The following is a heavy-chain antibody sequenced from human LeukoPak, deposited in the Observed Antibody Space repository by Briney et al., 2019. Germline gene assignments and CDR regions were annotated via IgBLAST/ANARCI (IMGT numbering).Heavy chain of an antibody. V-gene: IGHV3-74*01. J-gene: IGHJ5*01. D-gene: IGHD2-15*01. CDR1: GFTFNMYW. Sequence: SGRSLRLSCVASGFTFNMYWMHWVRHAPGKGLVWVSGIDGAGSSTTYADSVKGRFTVSRDNANNMLYLQMNSLRAEDTAVYYCARGLQQTDSWGQGTLVTVSS. CDR2: IDGAGSST. CDR3: ARGLQQTDS.